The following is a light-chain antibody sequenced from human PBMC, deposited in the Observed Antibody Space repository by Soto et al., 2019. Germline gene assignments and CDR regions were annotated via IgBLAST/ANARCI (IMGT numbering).Light chain of an antibody. CDR3: QQYNSYPWT. J-gene: IGKJ1*01. CDR2: DAS. V-gene: IGKV1-5*01. Sequence: DIQMTQSPSTLSSSLVDRVTITCRASQSINSWLAWYQQKPGKAPKLLIYDASSLESGVPSRFSGSGSGTEFTLTISSLQPDDFATYYCQQYNSYPWTFGQGTKVDIK. CDR1: QSINSW.